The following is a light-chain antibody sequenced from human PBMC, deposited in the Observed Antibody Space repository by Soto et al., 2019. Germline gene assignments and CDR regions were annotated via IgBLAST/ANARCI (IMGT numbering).Light chain of an antibody. J-gene: IGKJ4*01. CDR3: HQYCTSPLT. V-gene: IGKV3-20*01. Sequence: EMVLTQSPGTLALPPGERATLSCWASQSVSRNYLAWYQQIPGQAPRLLMYEASSRPAVIPDRFSGSVSVTHFTLTISGLEPEDFAVYFYHQYCTSPLTVGGGNKVEIK. CDR2: EAS. CDR1: QSVSRNY.